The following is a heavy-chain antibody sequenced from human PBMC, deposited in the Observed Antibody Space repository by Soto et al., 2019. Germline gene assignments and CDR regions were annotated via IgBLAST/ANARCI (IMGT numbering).Heavy chain of an antibody. CDR1: GGTFSSYA. V-gene: IGHV1-69*11. CDR2: IIPFIGTA. D-gene: IGHD4-4*01. Sequence: SVKVSCKASGGTFSSYAISWVRQAPGQGLEWMGRIIPFIGTANYAQKFQGRVTITADESTSTAYMELTSLRSEDTAVYYCARVVMTTVPESYYYGIDVWGQGTTVTVSS. CDR3: ARVVMTTVPESYYYGIDV. J-gene: IGHJ6*02.